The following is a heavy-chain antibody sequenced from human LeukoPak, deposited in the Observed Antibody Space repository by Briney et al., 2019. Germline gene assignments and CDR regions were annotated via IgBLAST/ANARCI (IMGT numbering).Heavy chain of an antibody. J-gene: IGHJ4*02. Sequence: GGSLRLSCAASGFTFSSYGMHWVRQAPGKGLEWVAVISYDGSNTYYADSVKGRFTISRDNSRNTLSLQMDSLRAEDTAVYYCAKGGSSYSYSFDNWGQGTLVTVSS. CDR3: AKGGSSYSYSFDN. CDR2: ISYDGSNT. D-gene: IGHD6-13*01. CDR1: GFTFSSYG. V-gene: IGHV3-30*18.